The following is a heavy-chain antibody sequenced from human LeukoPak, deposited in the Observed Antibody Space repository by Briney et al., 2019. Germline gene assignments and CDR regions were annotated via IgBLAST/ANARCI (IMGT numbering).Heavy chain of an antibody. CDR2: IYSGADT. CDR3: ARVTRGYYFDY. V-gene: IGHV3-53*01. CDR1: GFTVSGNY. D-gene: IGHD3-10*01. J-gene: IGHJ4*02. Sequence: GGSLRLSCAASGFTVSGNYMSWVRQAPGKGLGWVSVIYSGADTYYADSVKGRFTISRHSSQNTVYLQMNSLRAEDTAVYYCARVTRGYYFDYWGQGTLVTVSS.